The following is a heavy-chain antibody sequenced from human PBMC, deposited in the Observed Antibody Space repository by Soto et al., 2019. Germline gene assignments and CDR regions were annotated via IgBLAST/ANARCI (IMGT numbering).Heavy chain of an antibody. D-gene: IGHD3-10*01. CDR3: ARGRRITMVRGVQKNFDY. J-gene: IGHJ4*02. CDR2: INHSGST. V-gene: IGHV4-34*01. CDR1: GGSFSGYY. Sequence: SETLSLTCAVYGGSFSGYYWSWIRQPPGKGLEWIGEINHSGSTNYNPSLKSRVTISVDTSKNQFSLKLSSVTAADTAVYYCARGRRITMVRGVQKNFDYWGQGTLVTVSS.